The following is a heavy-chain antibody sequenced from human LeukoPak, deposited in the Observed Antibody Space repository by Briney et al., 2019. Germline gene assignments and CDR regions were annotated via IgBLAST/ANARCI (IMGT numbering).Heavy chain of an antibody. J-gene: IGHJ4*02. CDR3: AGPSYDDYAMGVDY. Sequence: GGSLRLSCAASALTPSSNYMSWVRQAPGKGLEWVSAIYIGGSTYYHDSVTGRFTISRDNSKNKLYLKLKSLRAADPAGYYCAGPSYDDYAMGVDYWGQGTLVTVSS. CDR2: IYIGGST. D-gene: IGHD4-17*01. CDR1: ALTPSSNY. V-gene: IGHV3-66*01.